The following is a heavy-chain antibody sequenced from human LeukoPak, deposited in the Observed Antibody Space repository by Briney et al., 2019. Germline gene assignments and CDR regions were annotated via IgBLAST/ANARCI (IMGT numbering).Heavy chain of an antibody. D-gene: IGHD3-10*01. Sequence: GGSLRLPCAASGFTFSSYAMSWVRQAPGKGLEWVSAISGSGGSTYYADSVKGGFTISRDNSKNTLYLQMNSLRAEDTAVYHCAKDLSKSRITMVRGVPSPSDYWGQGTLVTVSS. CDR3: AKDLSKSRITMVRGVPSPSDY. V-gene: IGHV3-23*01. J-gene: IGHJ4*02. CDR2: ISGSGGST. CDR1: GFTFSSYA.